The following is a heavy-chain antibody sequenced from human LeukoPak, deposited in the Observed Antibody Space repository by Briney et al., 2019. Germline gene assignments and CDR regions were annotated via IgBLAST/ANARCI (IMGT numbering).Heavy chain of an antibody. CDR3: ARLATFGSTTYYMDV. D-gene: IGHD3-10*01. Sequence: GGSLRLSCAASGLTVSKNYMSWVRQAPGKGLESVSVIYSGGSTYYADSVRGRFTISRDNSKNTLYLQMNSLRVEDTAVYYCARLATFGSTTYYMDVWGKGTTVTISS. V-gene: IGHV3-53*01. CDR2: IYSGGST. J-gene: IGHJ6*03. CDR1: GLTVSKNY.